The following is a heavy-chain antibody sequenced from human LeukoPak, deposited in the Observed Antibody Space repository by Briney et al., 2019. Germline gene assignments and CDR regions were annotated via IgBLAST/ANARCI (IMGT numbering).Heavy chain of an antibody. Sequence: PSETLSLTCTVSGGSISSSSYYWGWIRQPPGKGLEWIGSIYYSGSTYYNPSLKSRVTISVDASKNQFSLKLSSVTAADTAVYYCARETPGMAAAGSVYASKKYNYYYYMDVWGKGTTVTVSS. D-gene: IGHD6-13*01. CDR3: ARETPGMAAAGSVYASKKYNYYYYMDV. V-gene: IGHV4-39*07. CDR2: IYYSGST. J-gene: IGHJ6*03. CDR1: GGSISSSSYY.